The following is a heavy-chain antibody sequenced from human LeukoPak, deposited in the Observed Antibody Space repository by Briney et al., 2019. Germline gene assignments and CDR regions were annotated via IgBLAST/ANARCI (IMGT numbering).Heavy chain of an antibody. CDR3: ASSGVYKYYFDY. V-gene: IGHV3-48*03. J-gene: IGHJ4*02. CDR1: GFSFSSYE. Sequence: TGGSLRLSCAASGFSFSSYEMNWVRQAPGKGVEWISYISASGTLTHYADSVKGRFTISRDNAKNSLYLQMNSLRVEDTAVYYCASSGVYKYYFDYWGQGTLVTVSS. CDR2: ISASGTLT. D-gene: IGHD2-8*01.